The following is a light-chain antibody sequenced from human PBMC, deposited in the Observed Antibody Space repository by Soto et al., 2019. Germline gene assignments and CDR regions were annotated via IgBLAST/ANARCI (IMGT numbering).Light chain of an antibody. J-gene: IGKJ1*01. V-gene: IGKV1-27*01. CDR2: AAS. CDR1: QGINHY. CDR3: QKYDSAPQT. Sequence: DIQMTQSPSSLSASVGDRVTITCRASQGINHYLAWYQQKPGKVPKLLIYAASTLQSGVPSRFSGSGSGTDFTLTISSLQPEDVATYYCQKYDSAPQTFGQGTKVEIK.